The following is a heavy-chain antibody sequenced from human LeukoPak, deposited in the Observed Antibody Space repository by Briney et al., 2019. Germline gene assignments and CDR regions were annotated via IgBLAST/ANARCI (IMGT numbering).Heavy chain of an antibody. Sequence: GGSLRLSCAVSGFTVSSNYMSWVRQAPGKGLEWVSVIYSGGSTYYADSVKGRFTICRDNVKNTLYLQMNSLRAEDTAVYYCARGAGPDAFDIWGQGTMVTVSS. CDR3: ARGAGPDAFDI. CDR1: GFTVSSNY. J-gene: IGHJ3*02. CDR2: IYSGGST. V-gene: IGHV3-66*02.